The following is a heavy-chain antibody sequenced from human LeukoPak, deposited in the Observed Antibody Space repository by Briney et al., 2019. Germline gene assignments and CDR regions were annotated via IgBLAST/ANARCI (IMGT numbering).Heavy chain of an antibody. Sequence: PGGSLRLSCAASGFTFSSYAMSWVRQAPGKGLEWVSAISGSGGSTYYADSVKGRFTISRDNSKNTPYLQMNSLRAEDTAVYYCAKITAVSYLAFDYWGQGTLVTVSS. CDR2: ISGSGGST. V-gene: IGHV3-23*01. J-gene: IGHJ4*02. CDR3: AKITAVSYLAFDY. D-gene: IGHD3-16*02. CDR1: GFTFSSYA.